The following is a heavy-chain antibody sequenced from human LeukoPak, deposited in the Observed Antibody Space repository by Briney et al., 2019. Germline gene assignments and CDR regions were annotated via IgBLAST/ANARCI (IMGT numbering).Heavy chain of an antibody. CDR3: AKDPPLEFDP. J-gene: IGHJ5*02. Sequence: WXXQAPGKGXEWVSAISGSGGSTYYADSVKGRFTIPRDNSKNTLYLQMNSLRAEDTAVYYCAKDPPLEFDPWGQGTLVTVSS. CDR2: ISGSGGST. V-gene: IGHV3-23*01.